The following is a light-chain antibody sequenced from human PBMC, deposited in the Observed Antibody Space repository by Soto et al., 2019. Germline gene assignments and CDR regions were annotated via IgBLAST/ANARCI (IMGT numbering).Light chain of an antibody. J-gene: IGLJ1*01. V-gene: IGLV2-11*01. CDR3: CSYAGNYISV. Sequence: QSVLTQPRSVSGSPGQSVTISCTGTSSDVGAHNYVSWYRQHPGRAPKLMIFDVIKRPSGAPDRFSGSKSGNTASLIISGLQAEDEADYYCCSYAGNYISVFGTGTKVTVL. CDR2: DVI. CDR1: SSDVGAHNY.